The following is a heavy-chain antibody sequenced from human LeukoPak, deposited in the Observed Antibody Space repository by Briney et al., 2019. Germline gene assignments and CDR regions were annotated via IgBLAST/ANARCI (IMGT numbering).Heavy chain of an antibody. D-gene: IGHD3-10*01. Sequence: ASVKLSCKASGGTFSSYAINWERQATGQGLEWMGWMNPNSGNTGYAQKFQGRVTMTRNTSISTAYMELSSLRSDDKAVYYCARGSGYGAGSYSGYWGQGNLGTVSS. CDR1: GGTFSSYA. CDR2: MNPNSGNT. V-gene: IGHV1-8*02. CDR3: ARGSGYGAGSYSGY. J-gene: IGHJ4*02.